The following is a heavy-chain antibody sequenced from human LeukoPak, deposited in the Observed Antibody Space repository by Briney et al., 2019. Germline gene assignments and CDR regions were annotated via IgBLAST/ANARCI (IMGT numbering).Heavy chain of an antibody. D-gene: IGHD2-8*01. CDR1: DYTFSRFG. CDR3: ARESSNGWFDP. J-gene: IGHJ5*02. CDR2: ISGYDGNT. V-gene: IGHV1-18*01. Sequence: ASVRVSYKTSDYTFSRFGIRWVRQAPGQGLEWMGWISGYDGNTNYPQRLQGRVTIAKNTSTSTAYMELRNLRSDDTAVYYCARESSNGWFDPWGQGTLVTVSS.